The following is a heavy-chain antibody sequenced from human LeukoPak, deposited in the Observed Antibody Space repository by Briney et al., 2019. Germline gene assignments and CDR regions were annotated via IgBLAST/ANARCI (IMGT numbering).Heavy chain of an antibody. D-gene: IGHD3-22*01. Sequence: SETLSLTCTVSGGFISSYYWSWIRQPAGKGLEWIGRIYTSGSTNYNPSLKSRVTMSVDTSKNQFSLKLSSVTAADTAVYYCARVMGYDSSGYYSYDAFDIWGQGTMVTVSS. V-gene: IGHV4-4*07. CDR3: ARVMGYDSSGYYSYDAFDI. J-gene: IGHJ3*02. CDR1: GGFISSYY. CDR2: IYTSGST.